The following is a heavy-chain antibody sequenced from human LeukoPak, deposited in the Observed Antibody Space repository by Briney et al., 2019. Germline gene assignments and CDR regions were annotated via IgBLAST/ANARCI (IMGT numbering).Heavy chain of an antibody. CDR1: GFTFSSYG. CDR3: ARDLRCSSTSCQTLDY. J-gene: IGHJ4*02. D-gene: IGHD2-2*01. V-gene: IGHV3-33*01. Sequence: PGGSLRLSCAASGFTFSSYGMHWVRQAPGKGLEWVAVIWYDGSNKYYADSVKGRFTISRDNSENTLYLQMNSPRAEDAAVYYCARDLRCSSTSCQTLDYWGQGTLVTVSS. CDR2: IWYDGSNK.